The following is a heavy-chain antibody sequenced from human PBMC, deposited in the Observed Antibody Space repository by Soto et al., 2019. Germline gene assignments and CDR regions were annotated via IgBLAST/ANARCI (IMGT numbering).Heavy chain of an antibody. J-gene: IGHJ6*02. D-gene: IGHD3-22*01. CDR2: INTNTGNP. V-gene: IGHV7-4-1*01. Sequence: GASVKVSCKASGYTFTSYAMNWVRQAPGQGLEWMGWINTNTGNPTYAQGFTGRFVFSLDTSVSTAYLQICSLKAEDTAVYYCARDRYDSSGYYWDYYYGMDVWGQGTTVTVSS. CDR1: GYTFTSYA. CDR3: ARDRYDSSGYYWDYYYGMDV.